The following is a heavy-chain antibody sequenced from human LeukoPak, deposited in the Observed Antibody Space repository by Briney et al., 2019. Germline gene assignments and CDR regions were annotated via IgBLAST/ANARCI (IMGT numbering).Heavy chain of an antibody. CDR1: GFTFSNAW. V-gene: IGHV3-15*01. J-gene: IGHJ2*01. Sequence: TGGSLRLSCVGSGFTFSNAWMNWVRQAPGKGLEWIGRIKSKPDGATIDYAAPVKGRVTISRDDAKNTVYLLMNSLKIEDTAVYFCSTGWYLDFWGRGTLVTVSS. CDR2: IKSKPDGATI. CDR3: STGWYLDF.